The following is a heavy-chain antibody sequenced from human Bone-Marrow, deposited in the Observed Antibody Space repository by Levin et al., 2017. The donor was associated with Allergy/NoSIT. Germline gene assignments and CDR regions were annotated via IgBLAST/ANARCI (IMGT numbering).Heavy chain of an antibody. V-gene: IGHV3-66*01. J-gene: IGHJ4*02. Sequence: GESLKISCAASGLTVSSNYMTWVRQAPGRGLELVSAIYSGGNTFNADSVKGRFTISRDNSKNTLYLQMNSLRVEDTAVYYCASRPGAAAGPLDYWGQGTLVTVSS. CDR2: IYSGGNT. D-gene: IGHD6-13*01. CDR3: ASRPGAAAGPLDY. CDR1: GLTVSSNY.